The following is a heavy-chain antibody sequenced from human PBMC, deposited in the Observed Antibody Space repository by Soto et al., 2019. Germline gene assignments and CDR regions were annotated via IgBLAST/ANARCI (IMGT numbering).Heavy chain of an antibody. J-gene: IGHJ6*02. D-gene: IGHD3-22*01. CDR3: ARSLDSSGYYYYYYYYGMDV. V-gene: IGHV4-31*03. Sequence: LSLTFTVSGGSISSGGYYWSWIRQHPGKGLEWIGYIYYSGSTYYNPSLKSRVTISVDTSKNQFSLKLSSVTAADTAVYYCARSLDSSGYYYYYYYYGMDVWGQGTTVTVSS. CDR1: GGSISSGGYY. CDR2: IYYSGST.